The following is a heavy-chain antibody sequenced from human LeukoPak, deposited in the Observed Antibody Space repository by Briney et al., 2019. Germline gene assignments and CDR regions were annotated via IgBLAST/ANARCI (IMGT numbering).Heavy chain of an antibody. CDR3: ARVPLELDYYDSSGCLDY. V-gene: IGHV4-34*01. CDR1: GGSFSGYD. CDR2: INHSGST. Sequence: SETLSLTCAVYGGSFSGYDWSWIRQPPGKGLEWIGEINHSGSTNYNPSLKSRVTISVDTSKNQFSLKLSSVTAADTAVYYCARVPLELDYYDSSGCLDYWGQGTLVTVSS. J-gene: IGHJ4*02. D-gene: IGHD3-22*01.